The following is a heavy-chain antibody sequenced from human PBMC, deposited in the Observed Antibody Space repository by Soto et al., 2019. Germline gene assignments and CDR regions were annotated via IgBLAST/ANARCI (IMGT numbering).Heavy chain of an antibody. CDR2: ISKSSGTI. CDR3: ARDRALDGYISPVDY. J-gene: IGHJ4*02. Sequence: GGSLRLSCAASGFSLSIYPMNWFRQVPGKGLERVSWISKSSGTIYYADSVRGRFIISRDNAKNSVHLQMNGLRDEDTALYYCARDRALDGYISPVDYWGQGTPVTVSS. CDR1: GFSLSIYP. V-gene: IGHV3-48*02. D-gene: IGHD5-18*01.